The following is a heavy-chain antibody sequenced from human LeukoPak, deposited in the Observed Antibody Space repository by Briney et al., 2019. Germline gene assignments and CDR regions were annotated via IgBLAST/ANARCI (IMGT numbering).Heavy chain of an antibody. CDR3: ARWSGYCSGGSCYASDY. V-gene: IGHV1-8*01. CDR2: SGNT. Sequence: SGNTGYSQKFQGRVTMTRNTSISTAYMELSSLRSEDTAVYYCARWSGYCSGGSCYASDYWGQGTLVTVSS. J-gene: IGHJ4*02. D-gene: IGHD2-15*01.